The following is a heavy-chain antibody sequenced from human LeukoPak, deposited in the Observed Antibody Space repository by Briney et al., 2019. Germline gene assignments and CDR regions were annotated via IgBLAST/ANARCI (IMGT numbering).Heavy chain of an antibody. Sequence: GGSLRLSYAASGFTFSSYSMNWVRQAPGKGLEWVSSISSSSSYIYYADSVKGRFTISRDNAKNSLYLQMNSLRAEDTAVYYCARARRYCSSTSCYVFLDYWGQGTLVTVSS. CDR3: ARARRYCSSTSCYVFLDY. J-gene: IGHJ4*02. CDR2: ISSSSSYI. V-gene: IGHV3-21*01. CDR1: GFTFSSYS. D-gene: IGHD2-2*01.